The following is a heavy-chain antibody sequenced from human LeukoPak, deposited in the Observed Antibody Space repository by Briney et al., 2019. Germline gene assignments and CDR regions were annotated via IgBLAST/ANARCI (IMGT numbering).Heavy chain of an antibody. Sequence: GRSLRLSCAASGFTFSSYGMHWVRQAPGKGLEWVAVISYDGSNKYYADSVKGRFTISRDNSKNTLYLQMNSLRAEDTAVHYCAKALRSRASIAVAGGWGQGTLVTVSS. CDR1: GFTFSSYG. CDR3: AKALRSRASIAVAGG. V-gene: IGHV3-30*18. D-gene: IGHD6-19*01. J-gene: IGHJ4*02. CDR2: ISYDGSNK.